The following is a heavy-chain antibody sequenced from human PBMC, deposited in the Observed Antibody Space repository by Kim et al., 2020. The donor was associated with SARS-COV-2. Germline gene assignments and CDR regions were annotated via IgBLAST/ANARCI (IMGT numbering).Heavy chain of an antibody. V-gene: IGHV4-39*01. CDR2: IYYSGST. Sequence: SETLSLTCTVSGGSISSSSYYWGWIRQPPGKGLEWIGSIYYSGSTYYNPSLKSRVTISVDTSKNQFSLKLSSVTAADTAVYYCASCYYDSSGYYGFDYWGQGTLVTVSS. CDR1: GGSISSSSYY. J-gene: IGHJ4*02. CDR3: ASCYYDSSGYYGFDY. D-gene: IGHD3-22*01.